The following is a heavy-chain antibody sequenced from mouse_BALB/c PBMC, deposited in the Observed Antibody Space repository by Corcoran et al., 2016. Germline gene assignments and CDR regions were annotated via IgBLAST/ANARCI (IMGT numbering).Heavy chain of an antibody. CDR2: ILPGSGST. J-gene: IGHJ3*01. D-gene: IGHD3-1*01. V-gene: IGHV1-9*01. CDR3: ARSARAAWFAY. Sequence: QVQMPQSGAELMKPGASVKLSCKATGYPFRSYWIEWVKQRPGHGLEWLGEILPGSGSTNYNEKFKGKATFTADTSSNTAYMQLSSLTSEDSAVYYCARSARAAWFAYWGQGTLVTVSA. CDR1: GYPFRSYW.